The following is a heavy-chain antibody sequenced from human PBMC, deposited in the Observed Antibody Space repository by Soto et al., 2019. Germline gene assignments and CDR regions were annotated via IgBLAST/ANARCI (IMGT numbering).Heavy chain of an antibody. J-gene: IGHJ6*02. CDR1: GYTFTSCY. V-gene: IGHV1-46*01. CDR2: INPSGGST. D-gene: IGHD6-6*01. CDR3: ASAGYSSSLFCYYGMDV. Sequence: ASAKVSCKASGYTFTSCYMHWVRQAPGQVLEWMGIINPSGGSTSYAQKFQGRVTMTRDTCTSPVYMELSSLRSEDTAVYYCASAGYSSSLFCYYGMDVWGQGTRVTVSS.